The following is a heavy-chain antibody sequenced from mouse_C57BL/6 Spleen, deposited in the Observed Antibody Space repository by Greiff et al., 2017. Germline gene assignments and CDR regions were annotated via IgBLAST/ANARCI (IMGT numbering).Heavy chain of an antibody. D-gene: IGHD1-1*01. Sequence: EVQVVESGGGLVKPGGSLKLSCAASGFTFSSYAMSWVRQTPEKRLEWVATISDGGSYTYYPDNVKGRFTISRDNAKNNLYLQMSHLKSEDTAMYYCARDYYGGSYWFAYWGQGTLVTVSA. CDR2: ISDGGSYT. V-gene: IGHV5-4*01. CDR1: GFTFSSYA. CDR3: ARDYYGGSYWFAY. J-gene: IGHJ3*01.